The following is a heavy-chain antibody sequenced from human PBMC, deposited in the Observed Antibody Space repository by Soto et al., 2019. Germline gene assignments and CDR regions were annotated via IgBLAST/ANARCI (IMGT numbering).Heavy chain of an antibody. D-gene: IGHD2-8*01. CDR1: GFTPTTTP. Sequence: EVQLLESGGGLVLPGGSLRLSCAGSGFTPTTTPLSWVRQAPGKGLEWVTTISGTASRTYYVDSVKGRFFISRDNSKDTLYLEMNSLRVEDTAVYYCASGKELSSSPNGCWGQGTLVTVSS. J-gene: IGHJ4*02. CDR2: ISGTASRT. CDR3: ASGKELSSSPNGC. V-gene: IGHV3-23*01.